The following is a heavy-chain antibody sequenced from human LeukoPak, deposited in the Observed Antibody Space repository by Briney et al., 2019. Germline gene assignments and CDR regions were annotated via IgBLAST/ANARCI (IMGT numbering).Heavy chain of an antibody. J-gene: IGHJ4*02. CDR1: GYSFTTHH. D-gene: IGHD3-3*01. V-gene: IGHV1-8*01. CDR2: MNPGSGNT. CDR3: ARGEFTIPTNFDY. Sequence: ASVKVSCKTSGYSFTTHHINWVRQATGQGFEWMGWMNPGSGNTDYAQKFQGRLSMTWDTSTNTAYMELSSLRSEDTAVYYCARGEFTIPTNFDYWGQGTLVTVSS.